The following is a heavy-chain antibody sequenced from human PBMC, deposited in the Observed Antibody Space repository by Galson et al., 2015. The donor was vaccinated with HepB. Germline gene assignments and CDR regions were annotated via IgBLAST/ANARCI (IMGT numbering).Heavy chain of an antibody. V-gene: IGHV1-69*04. J-gene: IGHJ3*02. CDR2: IIPILGIA. Sequence: SVKVSCKASGGTFSSYAISWVRQAPGQGLEWMGRIIPILGIANYAQKFQGRVTITADKSTSTAYMELSSLRAEDTAVYYCAKKPTYTAMAHDAFDIWGQGTMVTVSS. CDR1: GGTFSSYA. D-gene: IGHD5-18*01. CDR3: AKKPTYTAMAHDAFDI.